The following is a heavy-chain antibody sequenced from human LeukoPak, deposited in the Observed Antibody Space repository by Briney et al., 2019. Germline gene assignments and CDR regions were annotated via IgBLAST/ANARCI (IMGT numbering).Heavy chain of an antibody. J-gene: IGHJ4*02. D-gene: IGHD3-10*01. Sequence: SETLSLTCTVSGYSISSGYYWSWIRQPAGKGLEWIGRIYTSGSTNFHPSLKSRVTISVDTSKNQFSLKLSSVTAADTAVYYCARGFYYASGSYNFDYWGQGTLVTVSS. CDR2: IYTSGST. CDR3: ARGFYYASGSYNFDY. CDR1: GYSISSGYY. V-gene: IGHV4-61*02.